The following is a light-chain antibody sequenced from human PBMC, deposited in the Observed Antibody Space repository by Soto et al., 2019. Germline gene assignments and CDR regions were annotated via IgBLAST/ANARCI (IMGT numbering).Light chain of an antibody. CDR3: QQRYNWPPIT. V-gene: IGKV3-11*01. CDR2: DAS. CDR1: QSVSNY. J-gene: IGKJ5*01. Sequence: EIVLTQSPATLSLSPGERVTLSCRASQSVSNYLGWYQQKPGQAPRLLIYDASNRATGIPARFSGSGSGTDFTLTISSLEPEDFAVYYCQQRYNWPPITFGQGTRLDIK.